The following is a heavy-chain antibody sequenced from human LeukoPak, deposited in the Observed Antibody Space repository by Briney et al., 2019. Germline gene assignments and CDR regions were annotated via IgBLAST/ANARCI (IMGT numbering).Heavy chain of an antibody. CDR3: ARRPYCTSTSCPPRHAFDI. J-gene: IGHJ3*02. Sequence: KPSETLSLTCAVSGYSISSGFFWGWIRQPPGKGLEWIGSIYHSGSTYYNPSLKSRVTISVDTSKNQFSLKLSSVTAADTAVYYCARRPYCTSTSCPPRHAFDIWGEGTMVTVSS. CDR2: IYHSGST. CDR1: GYSISSGFF. D-gene: IGHD2-2*01. V-gene: IGHV4-38-2*01.